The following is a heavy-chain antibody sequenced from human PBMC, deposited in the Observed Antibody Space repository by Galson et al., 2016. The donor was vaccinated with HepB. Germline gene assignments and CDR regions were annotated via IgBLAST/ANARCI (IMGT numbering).Heavy chain of an antibody. CDR1: GFSVSTTY. V-gene: IGHV3-66*01. Sequence: SLRLSCAASGFSVSTTYMAWVRQSPGKGLESVSAIFSGGTTFYADSLMGRFTISRDSSSNTLYLQMRSLRAEDTAVYYCARDSGYNEHGGFDNWGQGTLVTV. D-gene: IGHD5-12*01. CDR3: ARDSGYNEHGGFDN. CDR2: IFSGGTT. J-gene: IGHJ4*02.